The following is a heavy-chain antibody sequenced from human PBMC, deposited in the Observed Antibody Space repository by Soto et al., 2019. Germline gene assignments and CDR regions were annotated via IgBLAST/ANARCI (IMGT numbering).Heavy chain of an antibody. V-gene: IGHV3-30*18. D-gene: IGHD6-13*01. CDR3: AKGQYSSSWPRFGY. J-gene: IGHJ4*02. CDR1: GFTFSSYG. CDR2: ISYDGSNK. Sequence: GGSLRLSCAASGFTFSSYGMHWVRQAPGKGLEWVAVISYDGSNKYYADSVKGRFTISRDNSKNTLYLQMNSLRAEDTAVYYCAKGQYSSSWPRFGYWGQGTLVTVSS.